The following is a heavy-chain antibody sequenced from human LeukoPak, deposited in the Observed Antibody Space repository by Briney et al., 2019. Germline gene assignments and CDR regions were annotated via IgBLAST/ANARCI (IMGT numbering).Heavy chain of an antibody. D-gene: IGHD6-13*01. CDR3: ARDSSSWHCFDY. J-gene: IGHJ4*02. Sequence: GGSLRLSCAASGFTFSSYGMHWVRQAPGKGLEWVAVIWYDGSNKYYADSVKGRFTISRDNSKNTLYLQMNSLRAEDTAVYYCARDSSSWHCFDYWGQGTLVTVSS. V-gene: IGHV3-33*01. CDR1: GFTFSSYG. CDR2: IWYDGSNK.